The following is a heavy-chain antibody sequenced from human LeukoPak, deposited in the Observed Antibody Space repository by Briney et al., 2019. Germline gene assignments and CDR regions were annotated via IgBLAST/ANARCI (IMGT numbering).Heavy chain of an antibody. CDR1: GYTFTNYG. J-gene: IGHJ4*02. V-gene: IGHV1-18*01. CDR2: ITTHNGKT. D-gene: IGHD3-3*01. CDR3: VREGSTIYDFDH. Sequence: ASVKVSCKTSGYTFTNYGISWVRQAPGQGLEWMGCITTHNGKTNYAETLQGRVTMTTDVFTNTAYMDLRSLRSDDTAVYFCVREGSTIYDFDHWGQGTLVTVSS.